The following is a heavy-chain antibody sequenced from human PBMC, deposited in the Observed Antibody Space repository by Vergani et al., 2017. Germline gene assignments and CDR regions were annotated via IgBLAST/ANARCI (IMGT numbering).Heavy chain of an antibody. D-gene: IGHD1-26*01. V-gene: IGHV1-69-2*01. CDR3: ATGGSGSQRTPLSYYYDMDV. CDR2: VDPEDGET. CDR1: GYTFTDYY. Sequence: EVQLVQSGAEVKKPGATVKISCKVSGYTFTDYYMHWVQQAPGKGLEWMGLVDPEDGETIYAEKFQGRVTITADTSTDTDYMELRSLRSEDTAVYYCATGGSGSQRTPLSYYYDMDVWGQGTTVTVSS. J-gene: IGHJ6*02.